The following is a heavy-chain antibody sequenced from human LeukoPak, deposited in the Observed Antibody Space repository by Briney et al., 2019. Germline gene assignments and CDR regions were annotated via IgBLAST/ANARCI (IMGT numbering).Heavy chain of an antibody. CDR1: GFTFSNAW. J-gene: IGHJ4*02. D-gene: IGHD6-25*01. V-gene: IGHV3-23*01. CDR2: INHADDNT. CDR3: ARKAAATAGITLDN. Sequence: GGSLRLPCAASGFTFSNAWMSWVRQAPGKGLEWVSHINHADDNTFYADSVRGRFTLSRDSSKNTLYLQMNSLRAEDTATYYCARKAAATAGITLDNWGQGTVVTVSS.